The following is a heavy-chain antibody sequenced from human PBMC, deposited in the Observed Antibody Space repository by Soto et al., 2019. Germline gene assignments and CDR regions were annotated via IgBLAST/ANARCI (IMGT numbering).Heavy chain of an antibody. CDR1: GGSFSGYY. D-gene: IGHD3-22*01. CDR3: ARGAARYYFIDY. V-gene: IGHV4-34*01. Sequence: QVQLQQWGAGLLKPSETLSLTCAVYGGSFSGYYWSWIRQPPGKGLEWIGEINHSGSTNYNPSLKSRVTISVDTSKNQFSLKLSSVTAADTAVYYCARGAARYYFIDYWGQGTLVTVSS. CDR2: INHSGST. J-gene: IGHJ4*02.